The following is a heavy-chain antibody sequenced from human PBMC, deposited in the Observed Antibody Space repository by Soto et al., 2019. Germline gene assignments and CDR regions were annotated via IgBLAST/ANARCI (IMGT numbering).Heavy chain of an antibody. CDR3: ARTRDNNINYYYALDV. D-gene: IGHD1-20*01. Sequence: ASVKVSCKASGYIFTGYHMHWVRQAPGQGLEWMGWINPNSGGTKYAQKFQGRVTMTRDTSISTAYMELSSLRSDDTAVYYCARTRDNNINYYYALDVWGPGTTVTAP. CDR2: INPNSGGT. V-gene: IGHV1-2*02. J-gene: IGHJ6*02. CDR1: GYIFTGYH.